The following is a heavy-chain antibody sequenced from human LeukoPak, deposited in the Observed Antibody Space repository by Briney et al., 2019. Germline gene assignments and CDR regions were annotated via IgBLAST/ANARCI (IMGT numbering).Heavy chain of an antibody. Sequence: ASVKVSCKASGYTFTCYYLHWVRQAPGQGLEWMGWINPNSGGTNYAPKFQGRVTMTRDTSISTAFMDLSRLTSDDTALYYCARVYSGSYGCDYWGQGTLVTVSS. CDR3: ARVYSGSYGCDY. J-gene: IGHJ4*02. D-gene: IGHD1-26*01. CDR1: GYTFTCYY. CDR2: INPNSGGT. V-gene: IGHV1-2*02.